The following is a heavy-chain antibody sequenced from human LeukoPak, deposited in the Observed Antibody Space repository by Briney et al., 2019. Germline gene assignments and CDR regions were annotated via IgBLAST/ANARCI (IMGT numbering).Heavy chain of an antibody. CDR1: GFTFSSDS. CDR3: ARDAPYGDYTGFDY. D-gene: IGHD4-17*01. Sequence: GGSLRLSCAASGFTFSSDSMNWVRQAPGKGLEWVSSISSSSSYIYYADSVKGRFTISRDNAKNPLYLQMNSLRAADTAVYYCARDAPYGDYTGFDYWGQGTLVTVSS. J-gene: IGHJ4*02. CDR2: ISSSSSYI. V-gene: IGHV3-21*01.